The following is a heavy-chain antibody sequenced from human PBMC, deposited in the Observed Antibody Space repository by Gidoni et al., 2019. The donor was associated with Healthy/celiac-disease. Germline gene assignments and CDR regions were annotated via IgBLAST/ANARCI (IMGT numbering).Heavy chain of an antibody. J-gene: IGHJ4*02. Sequence: QVQLVESGGGVVQPGRSLRLSCAASGFTFSRYGMPWVRQAPGKGLEWVAVISYDGSNKYYADSVKGRFNISRDNSKNTLYLQMNSLRAEDTAVYYCAKAVFPYSSKTAFDYWGQGTLVTVSS. CDR2: ISYDGSNK. CDR1: GFTFSRYG. D-gene: IGHD6-13*01. V-gene: IGHV3-30*18. CDR3: AKAVFPYSSKTAFDY.